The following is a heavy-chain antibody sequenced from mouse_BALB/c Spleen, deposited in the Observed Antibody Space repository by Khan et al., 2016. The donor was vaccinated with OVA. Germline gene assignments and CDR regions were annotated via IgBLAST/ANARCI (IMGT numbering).Heavy chain of an antibody. CDR2: INSNGGST. Sequence: EVQLVESGGGLVQPAGSLTLSCAASGFTFSSYCMSWVLQPPDKRLELVATINSNGGSTYYPPSVKGRIPITRDNAKNHLYLQMNSLKTEDTAMYYCARMARIINWGQGTTLTVSS. CDR1: GFTFSSYC. CDR3: ARMARIIN. J-gene: IGHJ2*01. V-gene: IGHV5-6-3*01.